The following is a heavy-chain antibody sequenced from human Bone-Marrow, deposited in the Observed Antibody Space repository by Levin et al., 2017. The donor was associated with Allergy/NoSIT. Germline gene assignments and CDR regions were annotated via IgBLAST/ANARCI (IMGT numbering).Heavy chain of an antibody. Sequence: SQTLSLTCTVSGGPMSSGSYWSWLRQPAGKGLEWIGRIYTSGSTDYNPSFRNRVTMSVDTSKNQYSLRLRSATAADTAVYFCARFDGTYSGSGSYHLYFDYWGQGTLVTVSA. CDR1: GGPMSSGSY. V-gene: IGHV4-61*02. CDR2: IYTSGST. J-gene: IGHJ4*02. CDR3: ARFDGTYSGSGSYHLYFDY. D-gene: IGHD3-10*01.